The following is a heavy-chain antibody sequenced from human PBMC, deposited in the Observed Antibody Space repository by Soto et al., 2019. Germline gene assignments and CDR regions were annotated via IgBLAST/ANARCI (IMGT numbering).Heavy chain of an antibody. J-gene: IGHJ4*02. Sequence: GASVKVSCKASGGTFSSYAISWVRQAPGQGLEWMGGIIPIFGTANYAQKFQGRVTITADESTSTAYMELSSLRSEDTAVYYCARDRGGDYYDSSGYSYWGQGTLVT. D-gene: IGHD3-22*01. CDR3: ARDRGGDYYDSSGYSY. CDR1: GGTFSSYA. V-gene: IGHV1-69*13. CDR2: IIPIFGTA.